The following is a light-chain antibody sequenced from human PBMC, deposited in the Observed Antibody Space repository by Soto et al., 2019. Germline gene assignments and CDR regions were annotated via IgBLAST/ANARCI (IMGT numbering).Light chain of an antibody. CDR1: SSNIGSNS. CDR2: RND. J-gene: IGLJ2*01. V-gene: IGLV1-47*01. CDR3: TAWDDTLSGLV. Sequence: QLVLTQPPSASGTPGQRVTISCSGRSSNIGSNSVYWYQQLPGTAPKLLIYRNDQRPSGVPDRFSVSRSGTSASLAISGLRSEDEADYFCTAWDDTLSGLVFGGGTKLTVL.